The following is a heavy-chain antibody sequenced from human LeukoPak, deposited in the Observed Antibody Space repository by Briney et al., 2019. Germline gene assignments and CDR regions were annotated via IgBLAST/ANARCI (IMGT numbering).Heavy chain of an antibody. CDR2: INHSGST. J-gene: IGHJ6*03. CDR1: GGSFSGYY. D-gene: IGHD6-6*01. Sequence: PSETLSLTCAVYGGSFSGYYWSWIRQPPGKGLEWIGEINHSGSTNYNPSLKSRVTISVYTSKNQFSLKLSSVTAADTAVYYCARARGYSSSSGRVGYYYYYMDVRGEGTTVTVSS. CDR3: ARARGYSSSSGRVGYYYYYMDV. V-gene: IGHV4-34*01.